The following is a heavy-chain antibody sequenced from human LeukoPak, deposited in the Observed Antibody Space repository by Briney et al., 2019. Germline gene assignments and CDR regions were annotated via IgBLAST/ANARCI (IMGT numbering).Heavy chain of an antibody. CDR1: GYTFTGYY. Sequence: ASVTVSCKASGYTFTGYYMHWVRQAPGQGLEWMGWINPNSGGTNYAQKFQGRVTMTRDTSISTAYMELSRLRSDDTAVYYCARLAVVPAAIAAVDYWGQGTLVTVSS. V-gene: IGHV1-2*02. CDR2: INPNSGGT. D-gene: IGHD2-2*01. J-gene: IGHJ4*02. CDR3: ARLAVVPAAIAAVDY.